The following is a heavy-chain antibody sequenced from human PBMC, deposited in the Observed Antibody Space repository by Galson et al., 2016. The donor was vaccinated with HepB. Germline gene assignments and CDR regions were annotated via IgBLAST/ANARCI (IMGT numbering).Heavy chain of an antibody. J-gene: IGHJ4*02. Sequence: ETLSLTCAVSGVSITSNDWWSWVRQPPGQGLEWIGQIFHSGRVNYPPSLASRVTISIDTSNNHFSLRLTSVTAADTALYYCARQYWGGPSDYWGQGTLVTVSS. CDR2: IFHSGRV. V-gene: IGHV4-4*02. CDR1: GVSITSNDW. CDR3: ARQYWGGPSDY. D-gene: IGHD2/OR15-2a*01.